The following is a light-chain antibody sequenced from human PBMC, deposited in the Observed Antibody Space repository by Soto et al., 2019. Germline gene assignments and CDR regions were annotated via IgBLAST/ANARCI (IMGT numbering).Light chain of an antibody. CDR3: QTWGTGIWV. J-gene: IGLJ3*02. Sequence: VLTQSHSASASLGASVKLTCTLSSGHSSYAIAWHQQQPEKGPRYLMKLNSDGSHSKGDGIPDRFSGSSSGAERYLTIASLQSEDEADYYCQTWGTGIWVFGGGTKVTVL. CDR1: SGHSSYA. CDR2: LNSDGSH. V-gene: IGLV4-69*01.